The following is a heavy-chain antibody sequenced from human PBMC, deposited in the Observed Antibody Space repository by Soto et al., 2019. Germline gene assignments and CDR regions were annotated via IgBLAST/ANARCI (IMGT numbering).Heavy chain of an antibody. CDR1: GFTFSSYW. CDR3: ARVALVSFDALEV. V-gene: IGHV3-74*01. D-gene: IGHD2-8*02. Sequence: GGSLRLSCAASGFTFSSYWMHWLRHIPGKGLVWVSRINSDGSSRSYADSVKCRFTISRDNAKNTLHLQMNSLRAEDTAVYYSARVALVSFDALEVSRQLSLDTVS. J-gene: IGHJ3*01. CDR2: INSDGSSR.